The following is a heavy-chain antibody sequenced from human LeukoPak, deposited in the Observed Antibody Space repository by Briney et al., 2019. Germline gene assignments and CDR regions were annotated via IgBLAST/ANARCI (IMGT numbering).Heavy chain of an antibody. CDR2: IYYSGST. V-gene: IGHV4-59*01. CDR3: ARGGYRPIDFVY. Sequence: PSETLSLTCTVSGGSISSYYWSWIRQPPGKGLEWIGYIYYSGSTNYNPSLKSRVTISVDTSKNQFSLKLSSVTAADTAVYNCARGGYRPIDFVYWGQGTLVTVSS. J-gene: IGHJ4*02. D-gene: IGHD3-16*02. CDR1: GGSISSYY.